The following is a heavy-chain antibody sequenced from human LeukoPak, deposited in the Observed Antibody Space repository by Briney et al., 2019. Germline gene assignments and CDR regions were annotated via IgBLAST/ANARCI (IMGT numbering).Heavy chain of an antibody. V-gene: IGHV3-23*01. J-gene: IGHJ5*02. CDR3: AKERGYPVVSANFDP. CDR2: ISGSGGST. D-gene: IGHD4-23*01. CDR1: GFTFSSYA. Sequence: GRSLRLSCAASGFTFSSYAMSWVRQAPGKGLEWVSAISGSGGSTYYADSVKGRFTISRDNSKNTLYLQMNSLRAEDTAVYYCAKERGYPVVSANFDPWGQGTLVTVSS.